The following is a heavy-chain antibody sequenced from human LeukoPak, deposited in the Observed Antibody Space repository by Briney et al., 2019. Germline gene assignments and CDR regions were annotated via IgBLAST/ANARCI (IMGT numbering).Heavy chain of an antibody. CDR3: AKDTRRTYYDFWSGQGAFDI. D-gene: IGHD3-3*01. CDR1: GFTFSSYA. J-gene: IGHJ3*02. V-gene: IGHV3-23*01. CDR2: ISGSGGST. Sequence: GGSLRLSCAASGFTFSSYAMSWVRQAPGKGLEWVSAISGSGGSTYYADSVKGRFTISRDNSKNTLYLQMNSLRAEDTAVYYCAKDTRRTYYDFWSGQGAFDIWGQGTMVTVSS.